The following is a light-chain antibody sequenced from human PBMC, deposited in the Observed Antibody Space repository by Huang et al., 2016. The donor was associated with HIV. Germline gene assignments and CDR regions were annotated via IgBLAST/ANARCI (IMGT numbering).Light chain of an antibody. V-gene: IGKV1-39*01. CDR2: SAS. Sequence: IQMTQSPTSLSASVGDRVSIVCRASQSISTYLNWYQQKPGKAPKLLISSASTLHSGVPSRFSGSCSGTEFTLTIRVLQLDDFATYYCQQSYSALSSFGPGTRL. CDR3: QQSYSALSS. J-gene: IGKJ5*01. CDR1: QSISTY.